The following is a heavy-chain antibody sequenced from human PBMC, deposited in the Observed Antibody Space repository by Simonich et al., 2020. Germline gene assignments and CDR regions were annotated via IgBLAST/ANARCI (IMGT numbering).Heavy chain of an antibody. CDR3: AREQARGGAFDI. J-gene: IGHJ3*02. D-gene: IGHD3-16*01. CDR2: ISSSSSYI. CDR1: GFTFSSYS. Sequence: EVQLVESGGGLVKPGGSLRLSCAASGFTFSSYSMNWVRQAPGKGLEWVSSISSSSSYIYYADSVKGRLTISRDNAKNSLYLQMNSLRAEDTAVYYCAREQARGGAFDIWGQGTMVTVSS. V-gene: IGHV3-21*01.